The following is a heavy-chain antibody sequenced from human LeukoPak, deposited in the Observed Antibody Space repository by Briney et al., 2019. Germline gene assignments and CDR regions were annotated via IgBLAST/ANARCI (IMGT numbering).Heavy chain of an antibody. CDR1: GGSISSGGYY. Sequence: SQTLSLTCTVSGGSISSGGYYWSWIRQHPGKGLEWIGYIYYSGSTYYNPSLKSRVTISVDTSKNQFSLKLSSVTAADTAVYYCARAVVLMVYGIEGGNGWFDPWGQGTLVTVSS. D-gene: IGHD2-8*01. CDR2: IYYSGST. J-gene: IGHJ5*02. CDR3: ARAVVLMVYGIEGGNGWFDP. V-gene: IGHV4-31*03.